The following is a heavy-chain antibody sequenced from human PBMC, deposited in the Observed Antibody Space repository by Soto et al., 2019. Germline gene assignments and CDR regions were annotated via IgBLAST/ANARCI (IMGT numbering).Heavy chain of an antibody. D-gene: IGHD2-15*01. Sequence: QVQLVESGGGVVQPGRSLRLSCAASGFTFSSYGMHWVRQAPGKGLEWVAVIWYDGSNKYYADSVKGRFTISRDNSKNTLYLQMNSLRAEDTAVYYCARDMGCCSGGSCSQPDAFDIWGQGTMVTVSS. CDR2: IWYDGSNK. J-gene: IGHJ3*02. CDR3: ARDMGCCSGGSCSQPDAFDI. CDR1: GFTFSSYG. V-gene: IGHV3-33*01.